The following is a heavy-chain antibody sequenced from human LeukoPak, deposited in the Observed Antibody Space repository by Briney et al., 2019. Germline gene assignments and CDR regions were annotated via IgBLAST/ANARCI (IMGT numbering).Heavy chain of an antibody. CDR3: ARDSAGYSSN. CDR1: GFTFSTYW. V-gene: IGHV3-7*05. J-gene: IGHJ3*01. CDR2: IKQDGSEQ. Sequence: AGSLRLSCAASGFTFSTYWMTWVRQAPGKGLEWVANIKQDGSEQYYVDSVKGRFTISGDNAKNSLYLQMNSLRAEDTALYYCARDSAGYSSNWGQGTMVTVSS. D-gene: IGHD6-13*01.